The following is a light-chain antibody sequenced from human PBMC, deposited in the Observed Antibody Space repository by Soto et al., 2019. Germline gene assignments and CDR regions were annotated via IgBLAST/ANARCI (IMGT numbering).Light chain of an antibody. V-gene: IGLV2-18*02. Sequence: QSVLTQPPSASGSPGQSVAISCTGTSSDVGGSNGVSWYQQPPGTAPKLMIYDVSNRPSGVPDRFSGSKSGNTASLTISGLQAVDEDGYYYRSYTRSSTSVLGTGTKVTVL. CDR3: RSYTRSSTSV. J-gene: IGLJ1*01. CDR2: DVS. CDR1: SSDVGGSNG.